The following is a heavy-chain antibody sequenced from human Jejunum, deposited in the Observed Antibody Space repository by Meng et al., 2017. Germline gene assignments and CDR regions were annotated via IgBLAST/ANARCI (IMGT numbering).Heavy chain of an antibody. J-gene: IGHJ3*02. CDR2: TRNKANSYTT. CDR3: VRENRVVFCSGGSCLDAFDI. CDR1: GFTLSDRY. D-gene: IGHD2-15*01. Sequence: GGSLRLSCAASGFTLSDRYMDWVRQAPGKGLEWVGRTRNKANSYTTEYAASVKGRFIISRDDSKNSLYLQMNSLKTEDTAVYYCVRENRVVFCSGGSCLDAFDIWGQGTMVTVSS. V-gene: IGHV3-72*01.